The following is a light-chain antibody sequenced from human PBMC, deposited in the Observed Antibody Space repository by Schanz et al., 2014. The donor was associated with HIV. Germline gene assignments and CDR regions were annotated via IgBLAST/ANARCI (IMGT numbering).Light chain of an antibody. CDR1: SSDVGGYNY. J-gene: IGLJ1*01. Sequence: QSALTQPPSASGSPGQSVTISCTGTSSDVGGYNYVSWYQQHPGKAPKLMIYDVTKRPSGVSNRFSGSKSGNTASLTISGLQAEDEADYYCCSYAGSSTPYVFGAGTKLTVL. V-gene: IGLV2-23*02. CDR2: DVT. CDR3: CSYAGSSTPYV.